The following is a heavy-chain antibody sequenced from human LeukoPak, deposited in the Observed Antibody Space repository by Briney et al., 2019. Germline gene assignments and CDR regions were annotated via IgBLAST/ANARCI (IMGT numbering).Heavy chain of an antibody. J-gene: IGHJ4*02. D-gene: IGHD6-13*01. Sequence: PSGTLSLTCAVSGGSISSSNWWSWVRQPPGKGLEWIGEIYHSGSTNYNPSLKSRVTISVDKSKNQFSLKLSSVTAADTAVYYCARVGYSSSWYNRFKYYFDYWGQGTLVTVSS. CDR2: IYHSGST. CDR3: ARVGYSSSWYNRFKYYFDY. V-gene: IGHV4-4*02. CDR1: GGSISSSNW.